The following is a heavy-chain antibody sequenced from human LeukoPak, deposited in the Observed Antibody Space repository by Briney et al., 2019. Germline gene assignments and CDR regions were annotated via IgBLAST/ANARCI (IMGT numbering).Heavy chain of an antibody. Sequence: SETLSLTGTVSGYSINSGYYWRWIRQPPGKGLEWIGSIYHSGSTYYNPSLKTRVTRSVDTSKNQFSLKLSSVTAADTAVYYGARGVMTILEDYMDVWGKGTTVTVSS. J-gene: IGHJ6*03. CDR2: IYHSGST. CDR3: ARGVMTILEDYMDV. V-gene: IGHV4-38-2*02. D-gene: IGHD3-3*01. CDR1: GYSINSGYY.